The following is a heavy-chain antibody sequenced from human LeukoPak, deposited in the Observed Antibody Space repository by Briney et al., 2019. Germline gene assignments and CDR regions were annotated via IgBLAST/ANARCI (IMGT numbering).Heavy chain of an antibody. CDR1: GYTFTSYD. D-gene: IGHD2-2*01. CDR3: ARGRLPAASDWFYS. Sequence: GASVKVSCKASGYTFTSYDINWVRQATGQGLEWMGWMNPNSGNTGYAQKFQGRVTMTRNTSISTAYMELSSLGSEDTAVYYCARGRLPAASDWFYSWGQGTLVTVSS. V-gene: IGHV1-8*01. CDR2: MNPNSGNT. J-gene: IGHJ5*01.